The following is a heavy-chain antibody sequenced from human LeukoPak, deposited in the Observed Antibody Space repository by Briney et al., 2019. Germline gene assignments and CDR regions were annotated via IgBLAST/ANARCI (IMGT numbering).Heavy chain of an antibody. CDR1: GGSISSSSYY. Sequence: SETLSLTCTVSGGSISSSSYYWGWIRQPPGKGLEWIGSIYYSGSTYYNPSLKSRVTMSVDTSKNQFSLKLSSVTAADTAVYYCARVSPSMRASAVFDCWGQGTLVTVSS. CDR2: IYYSGST. CDR3: ARVSPSMRASAVFDC. D-gene: IGHD2-8*01. V-gene: IGHV4-39*07. J-gene: IGHJ4*02.